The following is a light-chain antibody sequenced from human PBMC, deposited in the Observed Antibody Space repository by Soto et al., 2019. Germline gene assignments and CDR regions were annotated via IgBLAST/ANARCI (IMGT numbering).Light chain of an antibody. CDR1: ISNLGSNF. V-gene: IGLV1-47*01. CDR2: RND. CDR3: AAWDDSLRGVV. Sequence: QSVLTQPPSASGTPGQRVTISCSGSISNLGSNFVFWYQQLPGAAPKLLISRNDQRPSGVPDRFSGSKSGTSASLAISGLRSEDEADYDCAAWDDSLRGVVFGGGTKLTVL. J-gene: IGLJ3*02.